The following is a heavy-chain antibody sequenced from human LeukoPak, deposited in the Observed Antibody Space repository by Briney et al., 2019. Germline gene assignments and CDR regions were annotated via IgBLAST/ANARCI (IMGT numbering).Heavy chain of an antibody. J-gene: IGHJ4*02. Sequence: PSETLSLTCTVSGGSISSSSSDWGWIRQPPGKGLEWIGSIYYSGDTYYNPSLKSRVTISLDTSKNQFSLKLRSVTAADTAVYYCARVEIIAALFDYWGQGTLVTVSS. D-gene: IGHD6-6*01. CDR2: IYYSGDT. CDR1: GGSISSSSSD. V-gene: IGHV4-39*07. CDR3: ARVEIIAALFDY.